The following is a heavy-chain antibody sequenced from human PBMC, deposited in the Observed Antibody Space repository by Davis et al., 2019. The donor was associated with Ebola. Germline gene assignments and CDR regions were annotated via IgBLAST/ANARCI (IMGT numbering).Heavy chain of an antibody. V-gene: IGHV3-30*02. J-gene: IGHJ4*02. CDR1: GFTFTSSA. D-gene: IGHD4-11*01. CDR2: VRSHGSDD. Sequence: SCKASGFTFTSSAVHWVRQAPGRGLEWVAFVRSHGSDDHYADSVKGRFTISRDNSKNTLYLQMNSLRPEDTAVYYCARDSDDYSFDYWGQGTLVTVSS. CDR3: ARDSDDYSFDY.